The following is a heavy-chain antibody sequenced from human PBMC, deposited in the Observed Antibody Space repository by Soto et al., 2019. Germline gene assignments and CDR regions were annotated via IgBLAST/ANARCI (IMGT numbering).Heavy chain of an antibody. V-gene: IGHV3-11*05. CDR1: GFPFSDYY. D-gene: IGHD2-15*01. CDR3: ARDGWTAALFFDY. J-gene: IGHJ4*02. Sequence: GGSLRLSCAASGFPFSDYYMSWIRQAPGKGLEWISYITSSTYTNYADSVKGRFTISRDNAKKTLYLQMNSLRAEDTAVYYCARDGWTAALFFDYWGQGTLVTVSS. CDR2: ITSSTYT.